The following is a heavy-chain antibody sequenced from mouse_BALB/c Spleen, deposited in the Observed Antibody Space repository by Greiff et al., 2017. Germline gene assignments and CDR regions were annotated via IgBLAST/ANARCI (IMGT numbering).Heavy chain of an antibody. CDR1: GFNITDYY. Sequence: VQLQQSGAELVRPGALVKLSCKASGFNITDYYMHWVKQRPEQGLEWIGWIDPENGNTIYDPKFQGTASITADPSSNTASLQLSSLTSEDSADYYYARDDRYSYAMDYWGQGTSVTVSS. V-gene: IGHV14-1*02. CDR3: ARDDRYSYAMDY. D-gene: IGHD2-14*01. J-gene: IGHJ4*01. CDR2: IDPENGNT.